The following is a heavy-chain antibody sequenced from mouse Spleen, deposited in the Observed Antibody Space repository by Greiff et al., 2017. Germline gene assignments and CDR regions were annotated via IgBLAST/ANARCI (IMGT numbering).Heavy chain of an antibody. J-gene: IGHJ4*01. D-gene: IGHD1-2*01. Sequence: QVQLKESGPGLVAPSQSLSITCTVSGFSLTSYGVHWVRQPPGKGLEWLGVIWAGGSTNYNSALMSRLSISKDNSKSQVFLKMNSLQTDDTAMYYCARDNLPATYSVYAMDYWGQGTSVTVSS. CDR3: ARDNLPATYSVYAMDY. CDR2: IWAGGST. CDR1: GFSLTSYG. V-gene: IGHV2-9*02.